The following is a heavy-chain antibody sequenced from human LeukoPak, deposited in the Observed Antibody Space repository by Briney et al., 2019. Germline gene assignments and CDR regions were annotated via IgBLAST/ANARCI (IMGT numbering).Heavy chain of an antibody. J-gene: IGHJ2*01. D-gene: IGHD3-22*01. CDR3: ARRNYYDSSGYYHGWYFDL. Sequence: SETLSLTCTVSGDSISSYYWSWIRQPPGKGLEWIGYIYYSGSTNYNPSLKSRVTISVDTSKNQFSLKLSSLTAADTAVYYCARRNYYDSSGYYHGWYFDLWGRGTLVTVSS. V-gene: IGHV4-59*08. CDR1: GDSISSYY. CDR2: IYYSGST.